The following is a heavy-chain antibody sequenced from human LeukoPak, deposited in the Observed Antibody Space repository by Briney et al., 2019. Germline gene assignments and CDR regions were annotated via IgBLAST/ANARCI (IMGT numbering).Heavy chain of an antibody. Sequence: SETLSLTCAVYGGSFSGYYWSWIRQPPGKGLEWIGEINHSGSTNYNPSLKSRVTISVDTSKNQFSLKLSSVTAADTAVYYCARRSKTQHGLVVVAATRTRGAWFDPWGQGTLVTVSS. CDR3: ARRSKTQHGLVVVAATRTRGAWFDP. CDR1: GGSFSGYY. CDR2: INHSGST. J-gene: IGHJ5*02. V-gene: IGHV4-34*01. D-gene: IGHD2-15*01.